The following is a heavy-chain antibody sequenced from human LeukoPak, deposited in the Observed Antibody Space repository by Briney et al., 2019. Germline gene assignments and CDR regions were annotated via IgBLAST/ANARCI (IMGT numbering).Heavy chain of an antibody. J-gene: IGHJ4*02. D-gene: IGHD4-17*01. CDR2: IYSGGST. CDR3: ARVTVTQGIDY. V-gene: IGHV3-53*05. CDR1: GFTVSSNY. Sequence: PGGSLRLSCAASGFTVSSNYMSWVRQAPGKGPEWVSVIYSGGSTYYADSVKGRFTISRDNSKNTLYLQMNSLRAEDTAVYYCARVTVTQGIDYWGQGTLVTVSS.